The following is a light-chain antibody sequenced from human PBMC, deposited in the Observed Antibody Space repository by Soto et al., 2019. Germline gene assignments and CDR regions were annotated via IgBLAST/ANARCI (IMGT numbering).Light chain of an antibody. CDR3: SSYTTSGTLV. Sequence: QSVLTQPPSVSRSPGQSVTISCAGTSSDVGSFNRVSWYQQPPGTAPRLMIYEVIYRPSGVPDRFAGSKSGNTASLTISGLQAEDEADYYCSSYTTSGTLVFGGGTKLTV. J-gene: IGLJ3*02. V-gene: IGLV2-18*02. CDR1: SSDVGSFNR. CDR2: EVI.